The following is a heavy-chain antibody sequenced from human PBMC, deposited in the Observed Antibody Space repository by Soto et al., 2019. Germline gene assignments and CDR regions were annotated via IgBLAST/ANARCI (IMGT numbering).Heavy chain of an antibody. CDR2: IRYGGGTT. V-gene: IGHV3-23*01. J-gene: IGHJ4*02. D-gene: IGHD3-22*01. Sequence: GGSLRLSCAASEFTFSNYAMSWVSQPPGKGLEWVSAIRYGGGTTYYADSVKGRFTISRDNSKNTLYLQMNSLRAEDTAVYYCAKNPGYYYDSTGYHFDYWGQGT. CDR1: EFTFSNYA. CDR3: AKNPGYYYDSTGYHFDY.